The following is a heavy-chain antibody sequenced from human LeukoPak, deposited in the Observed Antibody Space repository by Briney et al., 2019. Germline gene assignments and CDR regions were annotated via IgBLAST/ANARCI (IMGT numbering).Heavy chain of an antibody. CDR3: ARVGYSSGWYPYYYYYMDV. D-gene: IGHD6-19*01. J-gene: IGHJ6*03. Sequence: SETLSLTCTVSGGYISSYYWSWIRQPAGQGLEWIGRIYTSGSTNYNPSLKSRVTMSVDTSKNQFSLKLSSVTAADTAVYYCARVGYSSGWYPYYYYYMDVWGKGTTVTVSS. CDR1: GGYISSYY. V-gene: IGHV4-4*07. CDR2: IYTSGST.